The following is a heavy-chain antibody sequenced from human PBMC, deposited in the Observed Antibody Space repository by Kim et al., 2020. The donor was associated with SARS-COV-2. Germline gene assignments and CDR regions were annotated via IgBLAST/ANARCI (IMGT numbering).Heavy chain of an antibody. J-gene: IGHJ4*02. CDR2: ISGSGGST. V-gene: IGHV3-23*01. CDR1: GFTFSSYA. CDR3: AKDQDFDYGDLGDY. Sequence: GGSLRLSCAASGFTFSSYAMSWVRQAPGKGLEWVSAISGSGGSTYYADSVKGRFTISRDNSKNTLYLQLNSLRAEDTAVYYCAKDQDFDYGDLGDYWGQGTLDTVSS. D-gene: IGHD4-17*01.